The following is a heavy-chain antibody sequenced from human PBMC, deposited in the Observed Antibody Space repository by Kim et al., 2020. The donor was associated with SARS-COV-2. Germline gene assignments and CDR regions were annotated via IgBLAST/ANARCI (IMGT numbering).Heavy chain of an antibody. D-gene: IGHD6-13*01. J-gene: IGHJ6*01. CDR2: ISYDGSNK. CDR3: AKRHMGYSSSWPDYYYYG. CDR1: GFTFSSYG. V-gene: IGHV3-30*18. Sequence: GGSLRLSCAASGFTFSSYGMHWVRQAPGKGLEWVAVISYDGSNKYYADSVKGRFTISRDNSKNTLYLQMNSLRAEDTAVYYCAKRHMGYSSSWPDYYYYG.